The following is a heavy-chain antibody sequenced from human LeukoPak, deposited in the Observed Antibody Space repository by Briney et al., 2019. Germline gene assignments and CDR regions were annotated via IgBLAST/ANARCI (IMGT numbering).Heavy chain of an antibody. CDR1: GDTFTTYD. J-gene: IGHJ6*02. D-gene: IGHD3-9*01. V-gene: IGHV1-8*01. CDR3: ARGRAYYDTLTGYSIYALDA. Sequence: ASVKVSCKASGDTFTTYDINWVRQATGQGLEWLGWMNPNSGNTDYAQKFQGRVTMTRDTSINTAYMEVSSPRSEDSAVYYCARGRAYYDTLTGYSIYALDAWGQGTTVTVSS. CDR2: MNPNSGNT.